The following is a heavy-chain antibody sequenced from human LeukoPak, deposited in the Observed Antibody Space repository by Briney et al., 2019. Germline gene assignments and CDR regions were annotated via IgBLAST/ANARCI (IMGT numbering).Heavy chain of an antibody. CDR3: ARVEEGVTMVRRSYYMDV. D-gene: IGHD3-10*01. Sequence: GGSLRLSCAASGFTFSSYSMNWVRQAPGKGLEWVSSISSSSSYIYYADSVKGRFTISRDNAKNSLYLQMNSLRAEDTAVYYCARVEEGVTMVRRSYYMDVWGKGTTVTVSS. CDR1: GFTFSSYS. CDR2: ISSSSSYI. V-gene: IGHV3-21*01. J-gene: IGHJ6*03.